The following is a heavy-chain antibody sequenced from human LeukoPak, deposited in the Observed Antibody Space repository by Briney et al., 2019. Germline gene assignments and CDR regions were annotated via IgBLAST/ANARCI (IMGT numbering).Heavy chain of an antibody. CDR3: TRVGYIDEGIDY. V-gene: IGHV3-7*04. J-gene: IGHJ4*02. Sequence: PGGSLRLSCAASGFTFSSYWMSWVRQAPGEGLEWVAVIKQDESEKFYVDSVRGRFTISRDNAKNSLYLQMNSLRAEDTAIYYCTRVGYIDEGIDYWGQGTPVTVSS. CDR2: IKQDESEK. CDR1: GFTFSSYW. D-gene: IGHD5-24*01.